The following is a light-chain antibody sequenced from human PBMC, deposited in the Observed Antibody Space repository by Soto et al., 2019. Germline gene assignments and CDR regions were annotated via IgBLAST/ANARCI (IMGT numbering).Light chain of an antibody. CDR2: AAS. V-gene: IGKV1-6*01. Sequence: ALQMTQSPSSLSASVGDRVTITCRASEGIRNDLGWYQQKPGKAPKLLIYAASSLQTGVPSRFSGSGSGTDFTLTISSLQPEDFAAYYCLQDFNYPRTFGQGTKVEIK. CDR3: LQDFNYPRT. J-gene: IGKJ1*01. CDR1: EGIRND.